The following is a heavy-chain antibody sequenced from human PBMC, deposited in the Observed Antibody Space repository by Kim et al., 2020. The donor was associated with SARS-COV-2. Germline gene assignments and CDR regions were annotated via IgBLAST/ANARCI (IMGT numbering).Heavy chain of an antibody. J-gene: IGHJ4*02. CDR3: ARMGSRGAEVV. Sequence: KYYSTSLKTRLTISKDTSKNQVVLTMTNMDPVDTATYYCARMGSRGAEVVWGQGTLVTVSS. CDR2: K. V-gene: IGHV2-70*01. D-gene: IGHD2-15*01.